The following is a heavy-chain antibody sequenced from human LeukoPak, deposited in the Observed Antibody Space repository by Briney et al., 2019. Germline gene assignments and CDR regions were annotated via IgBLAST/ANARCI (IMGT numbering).Heavy chain of an antibody. CDR3: ARGVGYCTGGSGPRAN. D-gene: IGHD2-15*01. V-gene: IGHV3-20*04. CDR1: GFTFSTYN. Sequence: SGGSLRLSCAASGFTFSTYNMNWVRQAPGKGLEWVSGISCNGGSRGFADSVKGRFTISRDNAKNSLYLQMNSLRAEDTAVYYCARGVGYCTGGSGPRANWGQGTLVTVSS. J-gene: IGHJ4*02. CDR2: ISCNGGSR.